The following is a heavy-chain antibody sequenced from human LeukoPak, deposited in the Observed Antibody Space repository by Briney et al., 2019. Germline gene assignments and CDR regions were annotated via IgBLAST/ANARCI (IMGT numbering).Heavy chain of an antibody. CDR3: AKRPTTVTTFGRDY. Sequence: GGSLRLSCAASGFTFDGFAMSWVRQAPGKGLEWLSAISGSGASTYYGDSVKGRFTISRDNSRDTLYLQMDSLRAEDTAVYYCAKRPTTVTTFGRDYWGQRTLVTVSS. CDR2: ISGSGAST. J-gene: IGHJ4*02. V-gene: IGHV3-23*01. CDR1: GFTFDGFA. D-gene: IGHD4-11*01.